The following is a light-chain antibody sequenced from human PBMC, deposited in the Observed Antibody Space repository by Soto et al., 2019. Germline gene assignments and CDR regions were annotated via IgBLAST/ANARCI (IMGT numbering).Light chain of an antibody. CDR3: QQRSDWPIT. CDR1: QAIGSY. Sequence: EIVLIQSPATLSLSPGQRATLSCGASQAIGSYLAWYQQKPGQAPRLLIYDASNRATGVPARFSGSGSGTDFTLTISSLEPEDFAIYYCQQRSDWPITFGQGTRLEIK. V-gene: IGKV3-11*01. J-gene: IGKJ5*01. CDR2: DAS.